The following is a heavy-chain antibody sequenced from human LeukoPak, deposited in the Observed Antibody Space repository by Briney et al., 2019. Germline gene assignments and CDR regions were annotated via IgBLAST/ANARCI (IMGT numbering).Heavy chain of an antibody. D-gene: IGHD3-22*01. CDR1: GFTFSSYS. Sequence: GGSLRLSCAASGFTFSSYSMNWVRQAPGKGLEWVSSISSSSSYIYYADSVKGRFTISRDNAKNSLYLQMNSLRAEDTAVYYCARAGEYDSSGYSRWGQGTLVTVSS. CDR3: ARAGEYDSSGYSR. V-gene: IGHV3-21*01. CDR2: ISSSSSYI. J-gene: IGHJ4*02.